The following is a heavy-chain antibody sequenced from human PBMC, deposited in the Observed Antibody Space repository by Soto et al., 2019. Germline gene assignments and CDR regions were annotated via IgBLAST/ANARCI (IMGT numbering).Heavy chain of an antibody. CDR3: ARGSGIVGATTDYYYYGMDV. D-gene: IGHD1-26*01. Sequence: GASVKVSCKASGGTFSSYTISWVRQAPGQGLEWMGRIIPILGIANYAQKFQGRVTITADKSTSTAYMELSSLRSEDTAVYYCARGSGIVGATTDYYYYGMDVWGQGTTVTVSS. V-gene: IGHV1-69*02. CDR1: GGTFSSYT. CDR2: IIPILGIA. J-gene: IGHJ6*02.